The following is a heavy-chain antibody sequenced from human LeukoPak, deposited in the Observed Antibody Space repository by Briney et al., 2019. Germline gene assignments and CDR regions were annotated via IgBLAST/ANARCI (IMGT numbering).Heavy chain of an antibody. CDR1: GYTFTGYY. V-gene: IGHV1-2*02. J-gene: IGHJ4*02. CDR2: INPNSGGT. CDR3: ARDYGSGWDGDY. D-gene: IGHD6-19*01. Sequence: ASVKVSCKASGYTFTGYYMRWVRQAPGQGLEWMGWINPNSGGTNYAQKFQGRVTVTRDTSISTVYMELSRLRSDDTAVYYCARDYGSGWDGDYWGQGTLVTVSS.